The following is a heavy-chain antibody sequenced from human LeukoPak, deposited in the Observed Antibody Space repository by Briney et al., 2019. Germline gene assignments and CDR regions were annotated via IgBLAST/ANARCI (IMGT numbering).Heavy chain of an antibody. CDR2: ISAYNGNT. CDR3: ARPRYYDILTGCLDY. J-gene: IGHJ4*02. CDR1: GYTFTSYA. D-gene: IGHD3-9*01. Sequence: ASVKVSCKASGYTFTSYAMNWVRQAPGQGLEWMGWISAYNGNTNYAQKLQGRVTMTPDTSTSTAYMELRSLRSDDTAVYYCARPRYYDILTGCLDYWGQGTLVTVSS. V-gene: IGHV1-18*01.